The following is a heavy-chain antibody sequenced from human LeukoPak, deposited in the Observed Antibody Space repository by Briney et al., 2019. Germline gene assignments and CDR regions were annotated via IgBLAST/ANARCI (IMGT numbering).Heavy chain of an antibody. CDR2: IESKTDGGTT. CDR3: ARARSSYGYGDAFDI. Sequence: GGSLRLSCAASGFSFSDAWMSWVRQIPGKGLEWVGRIESKTDGGTTDYAAPVKGRFTISRDNSKNTLYLQMNSLRAEDTAVYYCARARSSYGYGDAFDIWGQGTMVTVSS. CDR1: GFSFSDAW. V-gene: IGHV3-15*04. D-gene: IGHD5-18*01. J-gene: IGHJ3*02.